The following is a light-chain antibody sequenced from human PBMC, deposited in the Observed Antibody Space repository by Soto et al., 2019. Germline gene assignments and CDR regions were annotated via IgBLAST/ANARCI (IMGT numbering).Light chain of an antibody. CDR1: QSVTNS. Sequence: EIVLTQSPATLSLSPGERATLSCRASQSVTNSLAWYQQKPGQAPRLLVYDASNRATGIPTRFSGSGSGTDFTLTISNLEPEDSAVYYCQQYGSSPTWTFGQGTKVEIK. J-gene: IGKJ1*01. CDR2: DAS. V-gene: IGKV3-11*01. CDR3: QQYGSSPTWT.